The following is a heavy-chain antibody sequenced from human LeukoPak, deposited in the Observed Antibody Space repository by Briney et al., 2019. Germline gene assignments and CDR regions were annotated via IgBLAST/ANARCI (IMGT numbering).Heavy chain of an antibody. J-gene: IGHJ3*02. CDR3: ARERSVTAFDI. CDR1: VGSISSYY. CDR2: IYYSGST. V-gene: IGHV4-59*01. Sequence: SETLSLTCTVSVGSISSYYWGCIRQPPGKGLGWIGYIYYSGSTNSNTSLKSRVTISVETSQNQSSLKLSSVTAADTAVYYCARERSVTAFDIWGQGTMVTASS. D-gene: IGHD3-3*01.